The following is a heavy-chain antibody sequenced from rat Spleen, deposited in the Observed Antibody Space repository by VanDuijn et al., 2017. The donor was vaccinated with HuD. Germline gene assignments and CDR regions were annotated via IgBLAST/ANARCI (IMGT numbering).Heavy chain of an antibody. J-gene: IGHJ2*01. V-gene: IGHV5-22*01. Sequence: EVQLVESGGGLVQPGRSMKLSCAASGFTFSDYYMAWVRQAPKKGLEWVTYINYDGSSNYYGDSVKGRFTISRDDAKNTLYLQMNSLRSEDTATYYCTTGTFWGQGVMVTVSS. CDR1: GFTFSDYY. CDR2: INYDGSSN. CDR3: TTGTF.